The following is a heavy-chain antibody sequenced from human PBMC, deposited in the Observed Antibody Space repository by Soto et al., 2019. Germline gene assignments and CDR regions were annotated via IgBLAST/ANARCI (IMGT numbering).Heavy chain of an antibody. D-gene: IGHD3-3*01. CDR3: ARDVSRGLWSGSHSGVY. Sequence: QVQLVQSGAEVKKPGASVKVSCKASGYTFTSYGISWVRQAPGQGHEWMGWISAYNGNTNYAQKLQGRVTMTTDTTTRPAYMELRSLGSDVTAVDYCARDVSRGLWSGSHSGVYWGQGTLVTVSS. V-gene: IGHV1-18*01. J-gene: IGHJ4*02. CDR1: GYTFTSYG. CDR2: ISAYNGNT.